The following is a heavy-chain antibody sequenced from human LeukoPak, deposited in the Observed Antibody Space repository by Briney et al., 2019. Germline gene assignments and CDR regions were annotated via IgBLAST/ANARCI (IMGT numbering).Heavy chain of an antibody. D-gene: IGHD6-19*01. Sequence: GGSLRLSCATSGFTLSIYNMNWVRQAPGKGLEWVSGISRTSSYIYYADSVKGRFTISRDNAKKSLFLQMDSLRAEDTAVYHCVREGTSGWYEGGVFWGQGTLVTVSS. CDR3: VREGTSGWYEGGVF. CDR2: ISRTSSYI. CDR1: GFTLSIYN. V-gene: IGHV3-21*01. J-gene: IGHJ4*02.